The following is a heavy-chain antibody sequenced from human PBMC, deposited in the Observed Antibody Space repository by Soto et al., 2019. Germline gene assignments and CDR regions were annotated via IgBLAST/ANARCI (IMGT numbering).Heavy chain of an antibody. CDR1: GGSNSSSIYY. D-gene: IGHD3-22*01. J-gene: IGHJ4*02. CDR3: ARPMYYYDSSGYLD. Sequence: SETLSLTCTVSGGSNSSSIYYWGGIRQPQGKGLDGVGSIYYSGSTYYNPSLTSRVNISVDTSKKQFSPKLSSVTTAHRALYYCARPMYYYDSSGYLDWGQRTLVTVS. CDR2: IYYSGST. V-gene: IGHV4-39*01.